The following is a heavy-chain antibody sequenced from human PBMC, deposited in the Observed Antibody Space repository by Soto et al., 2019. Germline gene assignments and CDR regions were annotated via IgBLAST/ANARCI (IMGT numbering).Heavy chain of an antibody. V-gene: IGHV3-30*18. J-gene: IGHJ6*02. Sequence: QVQLVESGGGVVHPGRSLRLSCAASGFTFSSFGMHWVRQAPGKGLEWVAVISYDGSSKYYADSVKGRFIISRDNSKNTLYLQVNSLRGEDTAVYYCAKDRMYYYHGMDVWGQGTTVTVSS. CDR3: AKDRMYYYHGMDV. CDR1: GFTFSSFG. CDR2: ISYDGSSK.